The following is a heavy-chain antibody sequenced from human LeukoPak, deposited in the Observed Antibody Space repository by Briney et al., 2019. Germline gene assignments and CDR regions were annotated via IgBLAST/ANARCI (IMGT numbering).Heavy chain of an antibody. J-gene: IGHJ3*02. Sequence: GGSLRLSCAASGFTFSSYAMSWVRQAPGRGREWVSAISGIGGSTFYADAVKGRFTISRDNSKNTRYLQMDSLRAEDSAVYYCAKDWGPFYDSSGYEPGAGNAFDICGQRTVVTVSS. CDR2: ISGIGGST. V-gene: IGHV3-23*01. D-gene: IGHD3-22*01. CDR1: GFTFSSYA. CDR3: AKDWGPFYDSSGYEPGAGNAFDI.